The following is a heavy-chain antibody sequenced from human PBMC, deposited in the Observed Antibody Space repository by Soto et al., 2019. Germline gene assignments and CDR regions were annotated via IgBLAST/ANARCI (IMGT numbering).Heavy chain of an antibody. Sequence: QVQLVQSGAEVKKPGASVKVSCKASGYTFTTYGISWVRPAPGQGLEWMGWISTYNGNTYYTQKLQGRVTMTTDTSTNTAYMELTSLKSDDTAVYYCAREYCANGVCYLPDYWGQGTLVTVSS. CDR1: GYTFTTYG. CDR2: ISTYNGNT. J-gene: IGHJ4*02. D-gene: IGHD2-8*01. V-gene: IGHV1-18*01. CDR3: AREYCANGVCYLPDY.